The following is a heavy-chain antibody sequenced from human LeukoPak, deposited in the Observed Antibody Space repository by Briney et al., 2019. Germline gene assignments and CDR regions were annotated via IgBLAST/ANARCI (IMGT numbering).Heavy chain of an antibody. D-gene: IGHD4-17*01. Sequence: PGGSLGLSCAASGFTFSSYEMNWVRQAPGKGLEWVSYISSSGSTIYYADSVKGRFTISRDNAKNSLYLQMNSLRAEDTAVYYCARDSGRGDYDDYWGQGTLVTVSS. CDR2: ISSSGSTI. V-gene: IGHV3-48*03. J-gene: IGHJ4*02. CDR3: ARDSGRGDYDDY. CDR1: GFTFSSYE.